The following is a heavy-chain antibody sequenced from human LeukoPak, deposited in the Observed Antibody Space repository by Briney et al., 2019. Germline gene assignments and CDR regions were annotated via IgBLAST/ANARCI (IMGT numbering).Heavy chain of an antibody. V-gene: IGHV3-21*01. CDR3: ARVNRGSNAYYYYYMDV. CDR1: GFTFSSYA. J-gene: IGHJ6*03. D-gene: IGHD2-15*01. Sequence: PGGSLRLSCAASGFTFSSYAMSWVRQAPGKGLEWVSSISSSSSYIYYADSVKGRFTISRDNAKNSLYLQMNSLRAEDTAVYYCARVNRGSNAYYYYYMDVWGKGTTVTVSS. CDR2: ISSSSSYI.